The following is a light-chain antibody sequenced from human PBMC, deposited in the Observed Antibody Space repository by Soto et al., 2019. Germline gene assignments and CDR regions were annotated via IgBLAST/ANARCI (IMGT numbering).Light chain of an antibody. J-gene: IGLJ2*01. CDR2: EVS. V-gene: IGLV2-23*02. CDR1: SSDIGSYNL. CDR3: CAYAGRRVI. Sequence: QSALTQPASVSGSPGQSITISSTGTSSDIGSYNLVSWYQQYPGKAPQLIIYEVSKWPSGVSDRFSGSKSGTTASLTISGLQAEDEGYYYCCAYAGRRVIFGGGTKLTVL.